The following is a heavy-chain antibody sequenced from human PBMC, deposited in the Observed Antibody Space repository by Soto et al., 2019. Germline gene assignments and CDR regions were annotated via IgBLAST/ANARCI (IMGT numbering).Heavy chain of an antibody. V-gene: IGHV1-24*01. J-gene: IGHJ5*02. CDR2: FDPDGGET. CDR3: AQVKWNYKRGWLDT. Sequence: ASVKVSCKVSGYTFTEVSIHWVRQAPGKGLEWMGGFDPDGGETVYAQKFQGRVRMTEDTSTETAYMEVSSLRPEDTAVYYCAQVKWNYKRGWLDTWGQGTLVTVSS. CDR1: GYTFTEVS. D-gene: IGHD1-7*01.